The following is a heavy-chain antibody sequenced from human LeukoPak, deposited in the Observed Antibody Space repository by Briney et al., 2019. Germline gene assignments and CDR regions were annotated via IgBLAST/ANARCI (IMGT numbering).Heavy chain of an antibody. V-gene: IGHV4-39*01. D-gene: IGHD5-18*01. CDR3: ARHSGYSYGYAYYYYYMDV. CDR2: IYYSGST. J-gene: IGHJ6*03. CDR1: GGSISSSSYY. Sequence: SETLSLTCTVSGGSISSSSYYWGWIRQPPGQGLEWIGSIYYSGSTYYNPSLKSRVTISVDPFKNQFSLKLSSVTAADTAVYYCARHSGYSYGYAYYYYYMDVWGKGTTVTVSS.